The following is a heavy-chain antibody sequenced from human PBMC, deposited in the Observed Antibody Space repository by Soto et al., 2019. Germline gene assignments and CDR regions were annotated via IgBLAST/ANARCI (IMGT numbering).Heavy chain of an antibody. Sequence: EVQLLESGGGLVPPGGSLRLSCAASGFTLSTSAMSWVRQAPAKGLEWVSSISGSGDASYYADSVKGRFTISRDNSKNTLYLQMNGLRVEDTAVYFCTKRVGDNSKWTVFQHWGQGTLVTVSS. D-gene: IGHD6-13*01. CDR3: TKRVGDNSKWTVFQH. CDR1: GFTLSTSA. J-gene: IGHJ1*01. CDR2: ISGSGDAS. V-gene: IGHV3-23*01.